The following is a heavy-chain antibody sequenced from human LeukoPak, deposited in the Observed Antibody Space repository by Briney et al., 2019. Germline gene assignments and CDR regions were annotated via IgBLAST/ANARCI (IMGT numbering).Heavy chain of an antibody. CDR1: GFTFSSYW. J-gene: IGHJ3*02. V-gene: IGHV3-74*01. Sequence: GGSLRLSRAASGFTFSSYWMHWVRQAPGKGLVWVSRINSDGSSTSYADSVKGRFTISRDNAKNTLYLQMNSLRGDDTAIYYCAKAYTRSWYAAFDIWGQGTMVTISS. CDR3: AKAYTRSWYAAFDI. D-gene: IGHD6-13*01. CDR2: INSDGSST.